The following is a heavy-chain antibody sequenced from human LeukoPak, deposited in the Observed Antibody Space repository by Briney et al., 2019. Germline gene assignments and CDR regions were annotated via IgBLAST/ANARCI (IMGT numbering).Heavy chain of an antibody. Sequence: PGRSLRLSCAASGFTFSSYGMHWVRQAPGKGLEWVAVISYDGSNKYYADSVKGRSTISRDNSKNTLYLQMNSLRAEDTAVYYCAKDDGNLTPFDYWGQGTLVTVSS. CDR2: ISYDGSNK. V-gene: IGHV3-30*18. D-gene: IGHD4-23*01. CDR1: GFTFSSYG. CDR3: AKDDGNLTPFDY. J-gene: IGHJ4*02.